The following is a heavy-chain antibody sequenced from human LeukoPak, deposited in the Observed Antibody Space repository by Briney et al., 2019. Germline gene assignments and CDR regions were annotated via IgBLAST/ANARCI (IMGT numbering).Heavy chain of an antibody. CDR2: IDYSGST. CDR1: GGSISSSSYY. J-gene: IGHJ4*02. Sequence: SETLSLTCTVSGGSISSSSYYWGWIRQPPGKGLEWIGSIDYSGSTYYNPSLKSRVTISVDTSKNQFSLKLSSVTAADTAVYYCARHRKVRGVTNKRLDYSGQGTLVTVSS. D-gene: IGHD3-10*01. V-gene: IGHV4-39*01. CDR3: ARHRKVRGVTNKRLDY.